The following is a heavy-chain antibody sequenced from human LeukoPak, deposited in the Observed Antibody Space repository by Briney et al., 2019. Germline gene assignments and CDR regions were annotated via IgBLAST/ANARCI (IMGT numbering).Heavy chain of an antibody. CDR2: IYFSGST. Sequence: SETPSLTCTVSGGSISITTYYWGWIRQPPGKGLEWIGTIYFSGSTYYNPSLKRRVTISVDTSKNQFSLTMSSVTAADTAVYYCANLGYYNYGMDVWGQGTTVTVSS. J-gene: IGHJ6*02. CDR1: GGSISITTYY. CDR3: ANLGYYNYGMDV. V-gene: IGHV4-39*05.